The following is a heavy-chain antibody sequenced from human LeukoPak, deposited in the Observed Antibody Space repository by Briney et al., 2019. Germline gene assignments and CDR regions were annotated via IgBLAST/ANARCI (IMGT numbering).Heavy chain of an antibody. D-gene: IGHD2-15*01. Sequence: PGGSLRLSCAASGFTFSTYAMSWVRQAPGKGLEWVSAISGSGTNTHYADSVKGRVTISRDNAENSLYLQMNSLRAEDTAVYYCGVDGGYWGQGTLVTVSS. J-gene: IGHJ4*02. V-gene: IGHV3-23*01. CDR3: GVDGGY. CDR1: GFTFSTYA. CDR2: ISGSGTNT.